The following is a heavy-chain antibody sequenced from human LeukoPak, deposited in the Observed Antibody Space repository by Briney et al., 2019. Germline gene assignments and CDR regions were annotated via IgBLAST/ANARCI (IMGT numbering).Heavy chain of an antibody. CDR2: ISGSGGST. V-gene: IGHV3-23*01. CDR1: GFTFSSYA. Sequence: GGSLRLSCAASGFTFSSYAMSWVRQAPGKGLEWVSAISGSGGSTYYADSVKGRFTIPRDNSKNTLYLQMNSLRAEDTAVYYCAKDWVTMVRGVIDFDYWGQGTLVTVSS. J-gene: IGHJ4*02. D-gene: IGHD3-10*01. CDR3: AKDWVTMVRGVIDFDY.